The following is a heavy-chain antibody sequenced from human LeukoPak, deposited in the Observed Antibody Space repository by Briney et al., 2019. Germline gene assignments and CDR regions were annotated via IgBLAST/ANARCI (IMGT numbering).Heavy chain of an antibody. V-gene: IGHV4-38-2*01. CDR1: GYSISSGYY. CDR2: IYHSGST. J-gene: IGHJ4*02. Sequence: SEALSLTCAVSGYSISSGYYWGWIRQPPGKGLEWIGSIYHSGSTYYNPSLKSRVTISVDTSKNQFSLKLSSVTAADTAVYYCATVDYWGQGTLVTVSS. CDR3: ATVDY.